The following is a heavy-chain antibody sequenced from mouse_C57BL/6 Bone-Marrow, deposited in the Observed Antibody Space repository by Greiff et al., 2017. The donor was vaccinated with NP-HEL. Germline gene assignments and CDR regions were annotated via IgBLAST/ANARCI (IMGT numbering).Heavy chain of an antibody. CDR2: IDPSDSYT. J-gene: IGHJ3*01. V-gene: IGHV1-50*01. CDR3: VGRGDSTGCVRFAY. Sequence: VQLQQPGAELVKPGASVKLSCKASGYTFTSYWMQWVKQRPGQGLEWIGEIDPSDSYTNYNQKFKGKATLTVDTSSSTAYMQLSSLTSEDSAVYYCVGRGDSTGCVRFAYWGQGTLVTVSA. CDR1: GYTFTSYW. D-gene: IGHD3-2*02.